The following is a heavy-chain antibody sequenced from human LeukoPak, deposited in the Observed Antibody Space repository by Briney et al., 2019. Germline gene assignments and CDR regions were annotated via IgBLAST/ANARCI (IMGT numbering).Heavy chain of an antibody. J-gene: IGHJ6*02. Sequence: GGSLRLSCAASGFTFDTYGMLWVRQAPGKGLEWVAVIAYDGSNKYYADSVKGRFTISRDNSENTLYLQMNSLRGEDTAVYYCAKEKAIGTINYGLDVWGQGTTVTVSS. D-gene: IGHD1-1*01. CDR1: GFTFDTYG. CDR2: IAYDGSNK. V-gene: IGHV3-30*18. CDR3: AKEKAIGTINYGLDV.